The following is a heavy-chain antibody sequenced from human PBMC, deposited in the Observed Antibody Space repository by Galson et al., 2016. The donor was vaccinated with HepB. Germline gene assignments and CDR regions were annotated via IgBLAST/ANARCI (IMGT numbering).Heavy chain of an antibody. CDR3: VRAFSGNTYGYYY. Sequence: SLRLSCAASGLTISNYNMNWVRLAPGKGPEWVSYITATTGVTYYADSVRGRSTISRDNAKNSVYLQMNRLRAEDTAVYYCVRAFSGNTYGYYYWGQGTLVTVSS. J-gene: IGHJ4*02. D-gene: IGHD5-18*01. CDR1: GLTISNYN. CDR2: ITATTGVT. V-gene: IGHV3-48*01.